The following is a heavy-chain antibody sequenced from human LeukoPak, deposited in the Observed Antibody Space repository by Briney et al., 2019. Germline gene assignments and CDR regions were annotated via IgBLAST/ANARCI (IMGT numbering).Heavy chain of an antibody. D-gene: IGHD2-21*01. CDR3: ARDDLVLDENGFDM. CDR1: GFTFGSYG. J-gene: IGHJ3*02. CDR2: IGSDGRNK. Sequence: GGSLRLSCEASGFTFGSYGIHWVRQSPAKGLEWVAVIGSDGRNKFYADSVAGRFSVSRDNFKNTLFLQMNSLRAEDTGVYFCARDDLVLDENGFDMWGRGTMVTVSS. V-gene: IGHV3-33*01.